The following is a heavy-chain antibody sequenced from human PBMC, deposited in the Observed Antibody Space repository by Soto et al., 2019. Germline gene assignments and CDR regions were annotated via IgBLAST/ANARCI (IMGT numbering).Heavy chain of an antibody. CDR2: ISPNSGGT. Sequence: QVQLVHSGAEVGKPGASVKVSCKVSGYTFTTHYMHWVRQAPGQGLEWMGWISPNSGGTKYAQKFQDWVSMTRDTSITTAYMELTSLKSDDTAVYYCARDLRGDGYNVAYYFDYWGQGTLVTVSS. J-gene: IGHJ4*02. V-gene: IGHV1-2*04. CDR1: GYTFTTHY. CDR3: ARDLRGDGYNVAYYFDY. D-gene: IGHD5-12*01.